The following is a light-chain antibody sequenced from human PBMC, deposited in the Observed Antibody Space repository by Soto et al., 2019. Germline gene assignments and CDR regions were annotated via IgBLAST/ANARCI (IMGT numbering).Light chain of an antibody. V-gene: IGKV3-20*01. CDR1: QSVSSNY. CDR3: QQYGSSPCT. Sequence: EVVLTQSPGTLSLSPGERATLSCRASQSVSSNYLAWYQQKPGQAPRLLIYGASSRATSIPDRFSGSGSGTDFTLNISTLEPEDFAVYYCQQYGSSPCTFGQEAKVEVK. CDR2: GAS. J-gene: IGKJ1*01.